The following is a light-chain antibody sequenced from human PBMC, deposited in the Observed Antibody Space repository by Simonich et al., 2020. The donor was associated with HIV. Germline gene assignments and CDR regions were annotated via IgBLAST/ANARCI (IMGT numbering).Light chain of an antibody. V-gene: IGLV1-47*01. Sequence: QSVLTQPPSASGTPGQRVTLSCSGSSSNIGSNTVNCYQQLSGTAPKLLIYREKQRPSWVPDRFSGSKSGTPASLAISGLRSEDEADYYCAAWDDSLSGPVFGGGTKLTVL. CDR1: SSNIGSNT. J-gene: IGLJ3*02. CDR3: AAWDDSLSGPV. CDR2: REK.